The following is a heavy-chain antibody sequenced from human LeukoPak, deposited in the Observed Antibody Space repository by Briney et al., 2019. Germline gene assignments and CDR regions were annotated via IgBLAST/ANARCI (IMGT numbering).Heavy chain of an antibody. CDR3: ARDSSGSYDH. Sequence: ASVKVSCKASGYSFTSYYMQWLRQAPGQGLEWMGTIDPSGGSTGYAPKFQGRVIMTRDTSTSTVYMDLSSLRSEDTAVYYCARDSSGSYDHWGQGTLVTVYS. CDR2: IDPSGGST. CDR1: GYSFTSYY. D-gene: IGHD1-26*01. V-gene: IGHV1-46*01. J-gene: IGHJ1*01.